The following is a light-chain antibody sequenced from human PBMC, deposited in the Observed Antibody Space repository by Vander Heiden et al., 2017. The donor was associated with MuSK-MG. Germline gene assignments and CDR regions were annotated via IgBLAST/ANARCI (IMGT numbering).Light chain of an antibody. J-gene: IGKJ5*01. CDR3: QQRSSWPIT. V-gene: IGKV3-11*01. CDR1: QSVRSY. Sequence: IVLTRSPATLSFSPGQRATLSCRASQSVRSYIAWYQQKPGQAPRLLIYYLSNRATGIPARFSGSGSNTDFTLTISSLEAEDFAVYYCQQRSSWPITFGQGTRLEIK. CDR2: YLS.